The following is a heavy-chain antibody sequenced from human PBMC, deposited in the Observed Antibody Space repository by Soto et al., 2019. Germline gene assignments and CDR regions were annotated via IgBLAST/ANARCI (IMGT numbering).Heavy chain of an antibody. J-gene: IGHJ6*02. CDR2: IFSDNER. Sequence: QVTLKESGPVLVKPTETLTLTCTVSGFSLTTGRMGVSWIRQSPGKALEWLAHIFSDNERSYSTSMQGRLTISKNSSGSQVVLSMNNMDPVDSGTYYCVRVNADSSQSSSGMDVWGQGPTVTVSS. CDR1: GFSLTTGRMG. V-gene: IGHV2-26*01. D-gene: IGHD4-17*01. CDR3: VRVNADSSQSSSGMDV.